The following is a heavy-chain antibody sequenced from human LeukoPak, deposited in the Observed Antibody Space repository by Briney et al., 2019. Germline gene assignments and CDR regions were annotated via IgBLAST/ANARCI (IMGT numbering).Heavy chain of an antibody. D-gene: IGHD3-22*01. V-gene: IGHV7-4-1*02. CDR2: INTNTGNP. J-gene: IGHJ3*02. Sequence: ASVKVSCKASGYTFTSYAMNWVRQAPGQGLEWMGWINTNTGNPTYAQGFTGQFVFSLDTSVSTAYLQISSLKAEDTAVYYCAREREAYYYDSSGYHDAFDIWGQGTMVTVSS. CDR1: GYTFTSYA. CDR3: AREREAYYYDSSGYHDAFDI.